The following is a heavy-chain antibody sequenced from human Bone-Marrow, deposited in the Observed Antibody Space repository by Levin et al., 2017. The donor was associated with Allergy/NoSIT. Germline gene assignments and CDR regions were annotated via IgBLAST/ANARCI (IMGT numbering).Heavy chain of an antibody. D-gene: IGHD3-16*02. Sequence: LSGGSLRLSCAASGFTFSTHGMHWVRLGPGKGLEWVALISYESSNRFYIDSVKGRFTISRDNSKNTLYLEMNSLRPEDSAVYYCAKSYRGWSMDVWGPGTTVTVSS. V-gene: IGHV3-30*18. J-gene: IGHJ6*02. CDR3: AKSYRGWSMDV. CDR1: GFTFSTHG. CDR2: ISYESSNR.